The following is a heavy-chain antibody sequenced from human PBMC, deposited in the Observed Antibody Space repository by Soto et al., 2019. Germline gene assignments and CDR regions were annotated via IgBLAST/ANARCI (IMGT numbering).Heavy chain of an antibody. CDR1: GGSLSGFY. CDR2: MHSTGRT. Sequence: QVQLQQSGPGLVKPSETLSLTCTVSGGSLSGFYWTWIRQPPGKRPEWIGYMHSTGRTDYNPALRRRVNMSLDTSENQFSLIVRSVTAADTAVYYFARGSGWDWHYDYWGQGTLVTVSS. J-gene: IGHJ4*02. V-gene: IGHV4-59*01. D-gene: IGHD6-19*01. CDR3: ARGSGWDWHYDY.